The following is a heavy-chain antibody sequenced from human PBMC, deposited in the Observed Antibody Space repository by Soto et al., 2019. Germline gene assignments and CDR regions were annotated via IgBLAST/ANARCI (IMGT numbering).Heavy chain of an antibody. D-gene: IGHD6-13*01. V-gene: IGHV1-69*02. CDR3: ARGTGTSWFDY. CDR2: IIPILGIA. CDR1: GGTFSSYT. Sequence: SVKVSCKASGGTFSSYTISWVRQAPGQGLEWMGRIIPILGIANYAQKFQGRVTITRDTSANTAYMELTGLGSEDTAVYYCARGTGTSWFDYWGQGTLVTVSS. J-gene: IGHJ4*02.